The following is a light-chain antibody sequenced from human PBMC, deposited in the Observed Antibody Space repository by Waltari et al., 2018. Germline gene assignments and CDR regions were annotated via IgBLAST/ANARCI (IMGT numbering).Light chain of an antibody. CDR2: GAS. Sequence: EVVMTQSPATLSVSPGERAALPCRASQSVSSNLAWYQQKPGQAPRLLINGASTRATDIPARFSGSGSGTEFTLTISSLQSEDFAVYYCQQYNNWPPWTFGQGTKVEIK. V-gene: IGKV3-15*01. CDR3: QQYNNWPPWT. CDR1: QSVSSN. J-gene: IGKJ1*01.